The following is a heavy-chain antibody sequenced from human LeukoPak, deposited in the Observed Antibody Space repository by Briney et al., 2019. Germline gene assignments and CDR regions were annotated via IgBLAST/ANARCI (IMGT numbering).Heavy chain of an antibody. CDR3: ASPLLTGYRCDTFDI. J-gene: IGHJ3*02. V-gene: IGHV4-39*01. CDR1: GGSISSSNYW. D-gene: IGHD3-9*01. Sequence: PSETLSLTCTVSGGSISSSNYWWGWIRQPPGKGLEWIGSIYDSGITYYNPSLESRVTISVDTSKNQFSLKLRSVTAADTAVYYCASPLLTGYRCDTFDIWGQGTMVTVSS. CDR2: IYDSGIT.